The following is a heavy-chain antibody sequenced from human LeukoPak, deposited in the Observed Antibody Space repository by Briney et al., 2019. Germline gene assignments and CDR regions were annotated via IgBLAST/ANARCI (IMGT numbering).Heavy chain of an antibody. Sequence: SETLSLTCTVSGGSISSYYWSWSRQPPGKGLEWIGYIYYSGSTNYNPSLKSRVTISVDTSKKQFSLRLSSVTAADTAVYFCARPYSRRASGWYYFYYWGQGTLVTVSS. CDR3: ARPYSRRASGWYYFYY. D-gene: IGHD6-13*01. V-gene: IGHV4-59*01. CDR1: GGSISSYY. J-gene: IGHJ4*02. CDR2: IYYSGST.